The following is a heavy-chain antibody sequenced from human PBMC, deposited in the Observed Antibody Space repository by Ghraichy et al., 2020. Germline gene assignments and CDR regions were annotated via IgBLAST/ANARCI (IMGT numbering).Heavy chain of an antibody. Sequence: SQTLSLTCTVSGGSVSSGSYYWSWIRQPPGKGLEWIGYIYYSGSTNYNPSLKSRVTISVDTSKNQFSLKLSSVTAADTAVYYCARVGSDYGDYADFDYWGQGTLVTVSS. J-gene: IGHJ4*02. CDR1: GGSVSSGSYY. CDR3: ARVGSDYGDYADFDY. D-gene: IGHD4-17*01. CDR2: IYYSGST. V-gene: IGHV4-61*01.